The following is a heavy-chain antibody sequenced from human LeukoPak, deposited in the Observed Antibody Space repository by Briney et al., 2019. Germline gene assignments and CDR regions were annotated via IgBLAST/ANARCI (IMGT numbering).Heavy chain of an antibody. Sequence: GGSLRLSCAASGFTFSDHYMDWVRQAPGKGLEWVGRTRNKANSYTTEYAASVKGRFTISRDDSKNSLYLQLNSLRAEDTAVYYCARDEPGDSYGLYWGQGTLVTVSS. D-gene: IGHD5-18*01. CDR2: TRNKANSYTT. V-gene: IGHV3-72*01. CDR3: ARDEPGDSYGLY. J-gene: IGHJ4*02. CDR1: GFTFSDHY.